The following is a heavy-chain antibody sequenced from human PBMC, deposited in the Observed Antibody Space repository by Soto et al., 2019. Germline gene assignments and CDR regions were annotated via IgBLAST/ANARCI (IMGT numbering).Heavy chain of an antibody. Sequence: QVQLVQSGAEVKKPGASVKVSCKVSGYSLTELSMHWVRQAPGKGLEWMGGFDPEDDETIYAQKFQGRVTMTEDTSTDTAYMELSSLRSDDTAVYFCATGFLGYTYGHGVDYWGQGTLVTVSS. CDR1: GYSLTELS. D-gene: IGHD5-18*01. CDR3: ATGFLGYTYGHGVDY. J-gene: IGHJ4*02. V-gene: IGHV1-24*01. CDR2: FDPEDDET.